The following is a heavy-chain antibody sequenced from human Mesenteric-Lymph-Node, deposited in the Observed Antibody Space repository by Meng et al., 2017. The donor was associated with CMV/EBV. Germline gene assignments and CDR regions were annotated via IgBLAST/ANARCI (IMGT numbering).Heavy chain of an antibody. V-gene: IGHV3-74*01. Sequence: GESLKISCAASGFTFSSSWMHWVRQAPGKGLVWVSRINSDGSGTSYADCVKGRFTISRDNAKNTLYLQMNSLRAEDTAVYYCASYCSSISCYNYFPYGMDVWGQGTTVTVSS. CDR3: ASYCSSISCYNYFPYGMDV. CDR2: INSDGSGT. J-gene: IGHJ6*02. CDR1: GFTFSSSW. D-gene: IGHD2-2*02.